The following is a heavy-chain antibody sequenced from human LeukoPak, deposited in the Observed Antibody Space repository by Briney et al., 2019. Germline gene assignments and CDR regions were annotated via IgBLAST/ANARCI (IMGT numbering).Heavy chain of an antibody. CDR1: GGSFSGYY. CDR3: ARRLIAAAGRYFDY. CDR2: INHSGST. J-gene: IGHJ4*02. Sequence: SETLSLTCAVYGGSFSGYYWSWIRQPPGKGLEWIGEINHSGSTNYNPSLKSRVTISVDTSKNQFSLKLSSVTAADTAVYYCARRLIAAAGRYFDYWGQGTLVTVSS. D-gene: IGHD6-13*01. V-gene: IGHV4-34*01.